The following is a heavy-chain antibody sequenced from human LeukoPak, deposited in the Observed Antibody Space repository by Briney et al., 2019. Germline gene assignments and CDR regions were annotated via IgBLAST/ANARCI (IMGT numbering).Heavy chain of an antibody. CDR2: IIPIFGIA. D-gene: IGHD3-10*01. V-gene: IGHV1-69*04. Sequence: SVKVSCKASGGTFSSYAISWVRQAPGQGLEWMGRIIPIFGIANYAQKFQGRVTITADKSTSTAYMELSSLRSEDTAVYYCARVPMVRGVIKSALDYWGQGTLVTVSS. CDR3: ARVPMVRGVIKSALDY. J-gene: IGHJ4*02. CDR1: GGTFSSYA.